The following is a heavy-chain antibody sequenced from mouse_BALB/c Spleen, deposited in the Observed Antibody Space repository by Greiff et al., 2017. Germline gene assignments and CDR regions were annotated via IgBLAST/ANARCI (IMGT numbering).Heavy chain of an antibody. CDR2: ISSGGSYT. CDR1: GFTFSSYT. J-gene: IGHJ4*01. D-gene: IGHD6-1*01. CDR3: TRKLVASDYYAMDY. Sequence: DVMLVESGGGLVKPGGSLKLSCAASGFTFSSYTMSWVRQTPEKRLEWVATISSGGSYTYYPDSVKGRFTISRDNAKNTLYLQMSSLKSEDTAMYYCTRKLVASDYYAMDYWGQGTSVTVSS. V-gene: IGHV5-6-4*01.